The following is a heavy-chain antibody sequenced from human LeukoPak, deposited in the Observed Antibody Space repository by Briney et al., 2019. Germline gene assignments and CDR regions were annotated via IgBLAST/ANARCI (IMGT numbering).Heavy chain of an antibody. CDR1: GYTFNAYY. CDR3: AISLYDSSGYYWDY. J-gene: IGHJ4*02. V-gene: IGHV1-2*02. D-gene: IGHD3-22*01. CDR2: INPNSGGS. Sequence: GASVKVSYKTSGYTFNAYYMHWVRQAPGQGLEWMGWINPNSGGSNYAQKFQGRVTMTRDTSISTAYMELSRLRSDDTAVYYCAISLYDSSGYYWDYWGQGTLVTVSS.